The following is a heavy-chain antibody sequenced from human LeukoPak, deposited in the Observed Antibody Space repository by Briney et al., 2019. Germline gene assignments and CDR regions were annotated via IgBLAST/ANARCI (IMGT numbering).Heavy chain of an antibody. Sequence: GASVKVSCKASGGTFSSYAISWVRQAPGQGLEWMRGIIPIFGTANYAQKFQGRVMITADESTSTAYMELSSLRSEDTAVYYCRYSSSAQYFDYWGQGTLVTVSS. J-gene: IGHJ4*02. CDR3: RYSSSAQYFDY. CDR2: IIPIFGTA. V-gene: IGHV1-69*01. D-gene: IGHD6-6*01. CDR1: GGTFSSYA.